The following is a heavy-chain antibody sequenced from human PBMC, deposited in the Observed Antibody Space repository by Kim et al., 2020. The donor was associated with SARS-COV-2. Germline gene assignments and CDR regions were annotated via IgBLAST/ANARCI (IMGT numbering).Heavy chain of an antibody. Sequence: ASVKVSCKASGYTFTGYYMHWVRQAPGQGLEWMGRINPNSGGTNYAQKFQGRVTMTRDTSISTAYMELSRLRSDDTAVYYCARDYGSGSYLNFDYWGQGTLVTVSS. CDR1: GYTFTGYY. CDR2: INPNSGGT. CDR3: ARDYGSGSYLNFDY. D-gene: IGHD3-10*01. J-gene: IGHJ4*02. V-gene: IGHV1-2*06.